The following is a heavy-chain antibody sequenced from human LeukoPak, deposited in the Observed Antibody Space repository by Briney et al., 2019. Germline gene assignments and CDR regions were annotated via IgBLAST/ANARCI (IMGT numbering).Heavy chain of an antibody. J-gene: IGHJ4*02. Sequence: PGGSLRLSCAASGFTFNRFTINWVRQTRGKGLEWVSLINRGGHTFYADSVKGRFTISRDNSRNSVFLQMNSLRPEDTALYHCAKEVDCPSDCLFFHSWGQGTLVTVSS. V-gene: IGHV3-43*01. CDR3: AKEVDCPSDCLFFHS. CDR2: INRGGHT. D-gene: IGHD2-21*02. CDR1: GFTFNRFT.